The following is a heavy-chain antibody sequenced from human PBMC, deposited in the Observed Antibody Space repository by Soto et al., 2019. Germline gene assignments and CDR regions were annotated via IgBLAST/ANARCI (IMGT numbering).Heavy chain of an antibody. D-gene: IGHD3-3*01. J-gene: IGHJ4*02. V-gene: IGHV3-23*01. CDR1: RYTLTVYA. CDR3: AKDYMFRITIFGGVIIGEFDF. Sequence: PACSPRLSCAASRYTLTVYALSKIRQAPRKGPERDSVIRGRGGSTYYAASVKGRFIISRDNSKNTLYLQMNSLRAEDTAVYYCAKDYMFRITIFGGVIIGEFDFWGQGTLVTVSS. CDR2: IRGRGGST.